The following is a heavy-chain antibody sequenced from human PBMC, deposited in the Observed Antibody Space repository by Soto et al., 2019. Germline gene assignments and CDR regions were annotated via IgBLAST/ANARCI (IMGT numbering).Heavy chain of an antibody. V-gene: IGHV3-7*01. Sequence: GGSLRLSCAPSGFTFSSYWMSWVRQAPGKGLERVAHIKQDGSEKYYVDSVKCRFTISRDNAKNSLYLHMNSLRAEDTAVYSCARERIQLWYVLDNWGQGTLVTVSS. CDR3: ARERIQLWYVLDN. CDR2: IKQDGSEK. J-gene: IGHJ4*02. CDR1: GFTFSSYW. D-gene: IGHD5-18*01.